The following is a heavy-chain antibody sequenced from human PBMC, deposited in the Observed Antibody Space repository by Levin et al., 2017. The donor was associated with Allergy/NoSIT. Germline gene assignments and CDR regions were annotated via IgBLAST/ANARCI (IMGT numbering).Heavy chain of an antibody. CDR1: GFTFSTYA. V-gene: IGHV3-21*01. CDR3: ARDDSFTGYQRLGAMDV. Sequence: GGSLRLSCAASGFTFSTYALNWVRQAPGKGLEWVSSINTISSHIYYANSVRGRFTISRDNARNSLYLQMSSRKPADPAVYYCARDDSFTGYQRLGAMDVWGRGTTVTVSS. J-gene: IGHJ6*02. CDR2: INTISSHI. D-gene: IGHD3-9*01.